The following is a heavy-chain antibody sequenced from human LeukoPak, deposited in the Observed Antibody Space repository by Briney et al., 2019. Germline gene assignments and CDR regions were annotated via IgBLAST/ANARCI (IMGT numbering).Heavy chain of an antibody. J-gene: IGHJ4*02. CDR2: ISGSGGTT. D-gene: IGHD2-15*01. CDR1: GFTFSSYA. Sequence: GGSLRLSCAASGFTFSSYAMSWVRQAPGKGLELVSGISGSGGTTYYADSVKGRFTISRDNSKNTLYLQLNSLRAEDTAIYYCAKGSGGSCYTCSDYWGQGTLVTVSS. CDR3: AKGSGGSCYTCSDY. V-gene: IGHV3-23*01.